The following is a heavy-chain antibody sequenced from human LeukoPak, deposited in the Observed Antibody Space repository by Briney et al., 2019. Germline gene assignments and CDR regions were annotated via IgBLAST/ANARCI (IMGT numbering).Heavy chain of an antibody. V-gene: IGHV4-39*07. CDR3: ARRGAWGAFDI. CDR2: IYYSGST. D-gene: IGHD1-26*01. J-gene: IGHJ3*02. CDR1: GGSISSSSYY. Sequence: SETLSLTCTVSGGSISSSSYYWGWIRQPPGKGLEWIGSIYYSGSTYYNPSLKSRVTISVDTSKNQFSLKLSSVTAADTAVYYCARRGAWGAFDIWGQGTMVTVSS.